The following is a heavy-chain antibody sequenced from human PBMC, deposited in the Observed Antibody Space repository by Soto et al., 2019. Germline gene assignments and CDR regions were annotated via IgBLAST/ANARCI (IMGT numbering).Heavy chain of an antibody. J-gene: IGHJ4*02. CDR3: ARDFSRGYSGYDKHFDY. V-gene: IGHV1-69*01. D-gene: IGHD5-12*01. CDR1: GGTFSSYA. Sequence: QVQLVQSGAEVKKPGSSVKVSCKASGGTFSSYAISWVRQAPGQGLEWMGGIIPIFGTANYAQKFQGRVTITADESTSTAYMELSSLRSEYTAVYYCARDFSRGYSGYDKHFDYWGQGTLVTVSS. CDR2: IIPIFGTA.